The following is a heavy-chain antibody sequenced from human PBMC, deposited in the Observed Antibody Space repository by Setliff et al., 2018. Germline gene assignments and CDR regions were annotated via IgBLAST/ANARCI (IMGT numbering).Heavy chain of an antibody. CDR3: ASTLYYYDSSGYCAFDI. CDR2: IYPGDSDT. V-gene: IGHV5-51*01. J-gene: IGHJ3*02. CDR1: GYSFTSYW. Sequence: PGESLKISCKGSGYSFTSYWIGWVRQMPGKGLEWMGIIYPGDSDTRYSPSFQGQVTISADKSISTAYLQWSSLKSSDTAMYYCASTLYYYDSSGYCAFDIWGQGTMVTVSS. D-gene: IGHD3-22*01.